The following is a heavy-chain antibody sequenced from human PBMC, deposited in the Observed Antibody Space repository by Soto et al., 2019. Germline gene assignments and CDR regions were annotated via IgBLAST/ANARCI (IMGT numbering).Heavy chain of an antibody. CDR1: CYTFTDSA. D-gene: IGHD5-18*01. V-gene: IGHV1-3*05. CDR2: IKAGNGDT. Sequence: QVHFVQSGAEEKKPGASVKVSCMSCCYTFTDSAIHWVRLAPGQRLEGMGWIKAGNGDTKYSQKFQGRVTITRDTLVNTAQMELSSMTSEVTAEYYWARDRGYTYGYWDWFDPLLKGYLVTVS. CDR3: ARDRGYTYGYWDWFDP. J-gene: IGHJ5*02.